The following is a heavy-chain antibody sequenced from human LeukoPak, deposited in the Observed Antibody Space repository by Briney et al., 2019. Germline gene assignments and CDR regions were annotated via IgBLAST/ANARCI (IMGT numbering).Heavy chain of an antibody. Sequence: GGSLRLSCAASGFTFGSYAMIWVRQAPGKGLEWVSGTNDSGGSTYYADSVKGRFTISRDNSKNTLYLQMNSLRAEDTAVYYCARDRYYGSGSYYDHWGQGTLVTVSS. J-gene: IGHJ4*02. V-gene: IGHV3-23*01. D-gene: IGHD3-10*01. CDR3: ARDRYYGSGSYYDH. CDR2: TNDSGGST. CDR1: GFTFGSYA.